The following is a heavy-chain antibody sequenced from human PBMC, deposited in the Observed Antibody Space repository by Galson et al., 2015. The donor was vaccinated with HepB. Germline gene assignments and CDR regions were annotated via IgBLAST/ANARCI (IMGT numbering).Heavy chain of an antibody. D-gene: IGHD6-6*01. CDR2: ISINSGNT. CDR3: ARDRSHSLDY. Sequence: SCKASGYIFTTNGISWVRQAPGPGLEWLGWISINSGNTNYVERLQGRVTMTRDTSTSTAYMELRRLTSDDTAVYYCARDRSHSLDYWGQGTLVTVSS. V-gene: IGHV1-18*04. CDR1: GYIFTTNG. J-gene: IGHJ4*02.